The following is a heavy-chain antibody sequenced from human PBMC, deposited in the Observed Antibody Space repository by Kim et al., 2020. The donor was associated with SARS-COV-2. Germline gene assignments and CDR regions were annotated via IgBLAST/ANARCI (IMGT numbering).Heavy chain of an antibody. CDR1: GYIFTGYY. Sequence: ASVKVSCKASGYIFTGYYMHWVRQAPGQGLEWMGRINPNSGGTNYAQKFQGRVTMTRDTSISTAYMELSRLRFDDTAVYYCARGALLGYGDHAFDYWGQGTLVTVSS. V-gene: IGHV1-2*06. CDR2: INPNSGGT. D-gene: IGHD4-17*01. J-gene: IGHJ4*02. CDR3: ARGALLGYGDHAFDY.